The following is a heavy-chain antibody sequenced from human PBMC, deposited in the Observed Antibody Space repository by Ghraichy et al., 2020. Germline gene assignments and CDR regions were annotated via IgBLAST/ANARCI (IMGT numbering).Heavy chain of an antibody. Sequence: LSLTCAASGFPFNTYGMHWVRQAPGKGLEWVAVIWYDGSRKYYADSVKGRFTISRDNSKNTLYLQMNSLRAGDTAVYYCARGDSDNDSEPADYWGQGTLVTVSS. J-gene: IGHJ4*02. V-gene: IGHV3-33*01. CDR3: ARGDSDNDSEPADY. D-gene: IGHD5-24*01. CDR2: IWYDGSRK. CDR1: GFPFNTYG.